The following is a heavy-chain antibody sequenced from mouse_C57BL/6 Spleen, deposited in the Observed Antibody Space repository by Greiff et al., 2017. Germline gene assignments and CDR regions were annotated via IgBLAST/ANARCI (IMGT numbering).Heavy chain of an antibody. D-gene: IGHD2-3*01. CDR3: TRCDDGYYYFDY. V-gene: IGHV1-55*01. Sequence: QVQLQQPGAELVKPGASVKMSCKASGYTFTSYWITWVKQRPGQGLEWIGDIYPGSGSTSYNEKFKSKATLTVDTSSSTAYMQLSSLTSEDSAVYYCTRCDDGYYYFDYWGQGTTLTVSS. J-gene: IGHJ2*01. CDR2: IYPGSGST. CDR1: GYTFTSYW.